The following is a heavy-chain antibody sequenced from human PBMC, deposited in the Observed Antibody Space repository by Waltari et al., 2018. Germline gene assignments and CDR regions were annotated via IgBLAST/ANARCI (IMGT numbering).Heavy chain of an antibody. CDR1: GGSISSGSYY. D-gene: IGHD6-19*01. Sequence: QVQLQESGPGLVKPSQTLSLTCTVSGGSISSGSYYWSWIRQPAGKGLEWIGYIYTSGRTNYNPPLKSRVTISVDTSKNQFSLKLSSVTAADTAVYYCARSYSSGWSWIDAFDIWGQGTMVTVSS. V-gene: IGHV4-61*09. CDR3: ARSYSSGWSWIDAFDI. CDR2: IYTSGRT. J-gene: IGHJ3*02.